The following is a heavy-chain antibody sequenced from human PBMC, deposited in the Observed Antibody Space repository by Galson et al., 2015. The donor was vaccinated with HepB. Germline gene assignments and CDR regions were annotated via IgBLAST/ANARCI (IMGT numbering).Heavy chain of an antibody. CDR2: ISAYNGNT. D-gene: IGHD2-2*01. CDR3: ARDRLSSTSLPFDY. Sequence: SVKVSCKASGFTFTSYAISWVRQAPGQGLEWMGCISAYNGNTNYAQKLQGRVTMTTDTSTNTAYMELRSLRSDDTAVYYCARDRLSSTSLPFDYWGQGTLVTVSS. CDR1: GFTFTSYA. J-gene: IGHJ4*02. V-gene: IGHV1-18*04.